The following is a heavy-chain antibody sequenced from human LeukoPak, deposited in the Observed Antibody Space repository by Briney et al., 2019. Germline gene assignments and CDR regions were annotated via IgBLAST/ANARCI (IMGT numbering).Heavy chain of an antibody. CDR1: GASISSYY. V-gene: IGHV4-59*01. CDR2: IYNSGST. CDR3: ARSPFFLEWLYFDY. J-gene: IGHJ4*02. Sequence: SGTLSLTCTVSGASISSYYWSWIRQPPGKGLEWIGYIYNSGSTEYNPSLKSRVTISVDMSKSQFSLKLSSVTSADTAVYYCARSPFFLEWLYFDYWGQGALVTVSS. D-gene: IGHD3-3*01.